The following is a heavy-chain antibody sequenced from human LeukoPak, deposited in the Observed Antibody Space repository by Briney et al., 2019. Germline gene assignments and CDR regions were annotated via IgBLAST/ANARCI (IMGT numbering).Heavy chain of an antibody. CDR2: ISAYNGNT. CDR1: GSTFTSYG. CDR3: ARDSLQIYYDSSGYHLDAFDN. D-gene: IGHD3-22*01. Sequence: ASVKVSCKASGSTFTSYGISWVRQAPGQGLEWMGWISAYNGNTNYAQKLQGRVTMTTDTSTSTAYMELRSLRSDDTAVYYCARDSLQIYYDSSGYHLDAFDNWGQGTMVTVSS. V-gene: IGHV1-18*01. J-gene: IGHJ3*02.